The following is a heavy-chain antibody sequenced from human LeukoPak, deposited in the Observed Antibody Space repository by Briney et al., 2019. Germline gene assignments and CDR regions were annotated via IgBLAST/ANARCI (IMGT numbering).Heavy chain of an antibody. D-gene: IGHD3-22*01. V-gene: IGHV3-53*04. CDR3: ARVDYYDSSGPVDY. CDR2: IYSGGST. Sequence: GGSLRLSCAASGFTVSSNYMSWVRQAPGKGLEWVSVIYSGGSTYHADSVKGRFTISRHNSKNTLYLQMNSLRAEDTAVYYCARVDYYDSSGPVDYWGQGTLVTVSS. J-gene: IGHJ4*02. CDR1: GFTVSSNY.